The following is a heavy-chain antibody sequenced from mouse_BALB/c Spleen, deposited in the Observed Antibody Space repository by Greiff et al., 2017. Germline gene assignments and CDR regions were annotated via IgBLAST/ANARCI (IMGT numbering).Heavy chain of an antibody. CDR3: ARSYYGSSGAMDY. J-gene: IGHJ4*01. D-gene: IGHD1-1*01. CDR1: GFNIKDTY. Sequence: VQLQQSGAELVKPGASVKLSCTASGFNIKDTYMHWVKQRPEQGLEWIGRIDPANGNTKYDPKFQGKATITADTSSNTAYLQLSSLTSEDTAVYYCARSYYGSSGAMDYWGQGTSVTVSS. CDR2: IDPANGNT. V-gene: IGHV14-3*02.